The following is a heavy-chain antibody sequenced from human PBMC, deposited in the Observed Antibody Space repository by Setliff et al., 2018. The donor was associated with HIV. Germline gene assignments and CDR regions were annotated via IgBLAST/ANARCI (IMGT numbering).Heavy chain of an antibody. CDR1: GGSISSGNYY. Sequence: SETLSLTCTVSGGSISSGNYYWSWIRQPAGKGLEWIGRIFYTGSTNYNPSLKSRITISVDTSKNQFSLKLASVTAADTAVYFCARRSDWFDPWGQGTLVTVSS. V-gene: IGHV4-61*02. J-gene: IGHJ5*02. CDR3: ARRSDWFDP. CDR2: IFYTGST.